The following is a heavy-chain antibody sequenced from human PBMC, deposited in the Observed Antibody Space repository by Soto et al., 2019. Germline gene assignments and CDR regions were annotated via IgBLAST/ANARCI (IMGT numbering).Heavy chain of an antibody. CDR3: ARLPITMITENYYYYGMDV. CDR1: GGSISSSNW. D-gene: IGHD3-22*01. CDR2: IYHSGST. V-gene: IGHV4-4*02. Sequence: PSETLSLTCAISGGSISSSNWWSWVRQPPGKGLEWIGEIYHSGSTNYNPSLKSRVTISVDKSKNQFSLKLSSVTAADTAVYYCARLPITMITENYYYYGMDVWGQGTTVTVSS. J-gene: IGHJ6*02.